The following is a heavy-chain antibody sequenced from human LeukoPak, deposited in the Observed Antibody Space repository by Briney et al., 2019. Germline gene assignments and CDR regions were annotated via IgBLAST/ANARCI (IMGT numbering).Heavy chain of an antibody. J-gene: IGHJ4*02. V-gene: IGHV4-30-4*08. D-gene: IGHD3-10*01. Sequence: SQTLSLTXTVSGGSISSGDYYWSWIRQPPGKGLEWIGYIYYSGSTYYNPSLKSRVTISVDTSKNQFSLKLSSVTAADTAVYYCARDFPYYYGSGSYYFDYWGQGTLVTVSS. CDR3: ARDFPYYYGSGSYYFDY. CDR2: IYYSGST. CDR1: GGSISSGDYY.